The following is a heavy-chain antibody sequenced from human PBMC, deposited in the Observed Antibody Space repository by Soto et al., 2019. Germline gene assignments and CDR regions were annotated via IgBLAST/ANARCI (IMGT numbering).Heavy chain of an antibody. V-gene: IGHV4-61*08. CDR3: ARTTAVPNTLRSRYFFDY. D-gene: IGHD4-17*01. CDR1: GVSINSDGYY. Sequence: SETLSLTCTVSGVSINSDGYYWSWIRQPPGKRLEWIGYVYYSGTTNYNPSLKSRVTISVDLSKNQFSLRLSSVTTADTALYYCARTTAVPNTLRSRYFFDYWGQGTLVTVSS. J-gene: IGHJ4*02. CDR2: VYYSGTT.